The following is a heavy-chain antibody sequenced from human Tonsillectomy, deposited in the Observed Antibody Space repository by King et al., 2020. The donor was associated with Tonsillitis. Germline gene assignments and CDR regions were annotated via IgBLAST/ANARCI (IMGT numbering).Heavy chain of an antibody. J-gene: IGHJ5*02. V-gene: IGHV4-34*01. CDR3: AGQWMADGSFGP. CDR2: INHRGVT. D-gene: IGHD6-19*01. CDR1: GEPFNGYF. Sequence: VQLQQWGAGLLKPSETLSLTCVVYGEPFNGYFWSWIRQSPGKGLEWIGDINHRGVTTYKPSLRGRLAMSVDTSKNHFSLKLNSVTAADTAVYCCAGQWMADGSFGPRGQGTPVTVSS.